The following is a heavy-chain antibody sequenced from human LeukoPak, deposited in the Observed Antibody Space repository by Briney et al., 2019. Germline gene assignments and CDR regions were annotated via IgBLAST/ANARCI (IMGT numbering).Heavy chain of an antibody. CDR3: ARSYYYDSSAHWYFDL. CDR2: IYHSGST. Sequence: PSETLSLTCTVSGGSISSYYWSWIRQPPGKGLEWIGYIYHSGSTYYNPSLKSRVTISVDRSKNQFSLKLSSVTAADTAVYYCARSYYYDSSAHWYFDLWGRGTLVTVSS. D-gene: IGHD3-22*01. J-gene: IGHJ2*01. V-gene: IGHV4-59*12. CDR1: GGSISSYY.